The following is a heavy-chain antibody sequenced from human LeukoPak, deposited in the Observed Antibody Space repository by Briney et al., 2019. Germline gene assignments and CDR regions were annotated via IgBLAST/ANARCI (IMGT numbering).Heavy chain of an antibody. CDR1: GYSFTSYW. Sequence: GASLKISCKGSGYSFTSYWIGWVRQMPGKGPEWMGIIYPGDSDTRYSPSFQGQVTISADKSISTAYLQWSSLKASDTAMYYCARYLSDYDFWSGYYHLYYFDYWGQGTLVTVSS. J-gene: IGHJ4*02. V-gene: IGHV5-51*01. D-gene: IGHD3-3*01. CDR3: ARYLSDYDFWSGYYHLYYFDY. CDR2: IYPGDSDT.